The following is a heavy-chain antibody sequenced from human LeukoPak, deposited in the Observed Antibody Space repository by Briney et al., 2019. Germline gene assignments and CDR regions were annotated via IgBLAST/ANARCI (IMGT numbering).Heavy chain of an antibody. V-gene: IGHV4-39*01. Sequence: PGKVLEWIGSIYDSGTTYYNPSLKSRVTISVDTSKNQFSLKLNSVTAADTAVYYCARHYGPWGQGTLVTVSS. CDR2: IYDSGTT. D-gene: IGHD3-10*01. J-gene: IGHJ5*02. CDR3: ARHYGP.